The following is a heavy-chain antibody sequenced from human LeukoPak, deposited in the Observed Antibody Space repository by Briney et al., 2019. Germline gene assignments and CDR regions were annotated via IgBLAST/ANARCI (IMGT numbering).Heavy chain of an antibody. CDR2: IYYSGST. Sequence: SETLSLTCTVSGGSISSYYWSWIGQPPGKGLEWIGYIYYSGSTNDNPSLKSRVTISVDTSKNQFSLKLSSVTAADTAVYFCARGPYSYDSSGAFDIWGQGTMVTVSS. V-gene: IGHV4-59*13. J-gene: IGHJ3*02. CDR3: ARGPYSYDSSGAFDI. D-gene: IGHD3-22*01. CDR1: GGSISSYY.